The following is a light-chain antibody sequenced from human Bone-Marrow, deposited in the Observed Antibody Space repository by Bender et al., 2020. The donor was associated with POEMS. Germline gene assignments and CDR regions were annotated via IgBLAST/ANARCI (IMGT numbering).Light chain of an antibody. CDR2: QDT. J-gene: IGLJ2*01. V-gene: IGLV3-1*01. CDR1: KLGDKY. CDR3: QAWDSSTSVV. Sequence: SYELTQPPSVSVSPGQTARFTCSGDKLGDKYTFWYQQKSGQSPLLVIYQDTKRPSGITERFSASKSGNTATLTISGTLAMDEADYYCQAWDSSTSVVFGGGTTLTVL.